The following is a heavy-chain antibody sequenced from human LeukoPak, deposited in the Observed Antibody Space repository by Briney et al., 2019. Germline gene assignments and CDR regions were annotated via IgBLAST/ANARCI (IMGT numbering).Heavy chain of an antibody. V-gene: IGHV3-30*02. CDR1: GFTFSSYA. CDR3: AKRGGSFIGYFDY. J-gene: IGHJ4*02. CDR2: IRYDRSDK. D-gene: IGHD1-26*01. Sequence: GRSPRLSCAASGFTFSSYAMHWVRQAPGKGLEWVAFIRYDRSDKFYADSVKGRFTISRDNSKNTLYLQMNSLRAEDTAVYYCAKRGGSFIGYFDYWGQGALVTVSS.